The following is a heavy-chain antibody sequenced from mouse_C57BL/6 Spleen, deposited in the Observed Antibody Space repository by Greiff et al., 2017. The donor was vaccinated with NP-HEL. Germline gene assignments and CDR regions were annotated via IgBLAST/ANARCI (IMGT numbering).Heavy chain of an antibody. V-gene: IGHV5-9*01. CDR2: ISGGGGNT. J-gene: IGHJ2*01. CDR3: ARSYYSNLYFDY. D-gene: IGHD2-5*01. Sequence: EVQLVESGGGLVKPGASLKLSCAASGFTFSSYTMSWVRQTPEKRLEWVATISGGGGNTYYPDSVKGRFTISRDNAKNTLYLQMSSLRSEDTALYDCARSYYSNLYFDYWGQGTTLTVSS. CDR1: GFTFSSYT.